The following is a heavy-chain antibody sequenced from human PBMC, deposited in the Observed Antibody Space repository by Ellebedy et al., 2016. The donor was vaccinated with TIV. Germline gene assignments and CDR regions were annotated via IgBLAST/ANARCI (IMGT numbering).Heavy chain of an antibody. J-gene: IGHJ6*02. D-gene: IGHD2-2*02. Sequence: GESLKISCAVSGFTFSNYWMSWARQAPGKGLEWVATIKQDVSEIHYVDSVKGRFTISRDNAKNSLYLQMNSLRVEDTDLYYCARDAYPYAMDVWGQGTTVTVSS. CDR2: IKQDVSEI. CDR3: ARDAYPYAMDV. CDR1: GFTFSNYW. V-gene: IGHV3-7*03.